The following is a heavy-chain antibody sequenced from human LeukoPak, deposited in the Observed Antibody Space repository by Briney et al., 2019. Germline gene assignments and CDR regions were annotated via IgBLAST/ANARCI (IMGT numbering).Heavy chain of an antibody. D-gene: IGHD6-19*01. CDR2: IYYSGTT. CDR1: GGSFSGYY. V-gene: IGHV4-34*11. CDR3: ARVLSSGWAGFDY. J-gene: IGHJ4*02. Sequence: SETLSLTCAVYGGSFSGYYWAWIRQPPGKGLEWIAHIYYSGTTNYNPSLKSRVTISVDTSKNQFSLKLSSVTAADTAVYYCARVLSSGWAGFDYWGQGALVTVSS.